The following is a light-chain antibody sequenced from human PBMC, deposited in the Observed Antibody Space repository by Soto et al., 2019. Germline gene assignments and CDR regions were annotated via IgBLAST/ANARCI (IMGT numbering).Light chain of an antibody. CDR2: DVS. J-gene: IGLJ2*01. V-gene: IGLV2-14*01. CDR1: SSDVGVYNY. CDR3: SSYTSSSTGV. Sequence: QSALTQPASVSGSPGQSITISCTGTSSDVGVYNYVSWYQQHPGKAPKLMIYDVSNRPSGVSNRFSGSKSGNTASLTISGLQAEDEADYYCSSYTSSSTGVFGGGTKLTVL.